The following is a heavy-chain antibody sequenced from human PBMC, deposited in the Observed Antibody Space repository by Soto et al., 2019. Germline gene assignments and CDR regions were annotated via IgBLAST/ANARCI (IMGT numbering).Heavy chain of an antibody. V-gene: IGHV3-23*01. J-gene: IGHJ4*02. D-gene: IGHD4-4*01. CDR2: ISGSGGST. CDR3: ASSREDYSNYDLFYFDY. CDR1: GFTFSSYA. Sequence: GGSLRLSCAASGFTFSSYAMSWVRQAPGKGLEWVSAISGSGGSTYYADSVKGRFTISRDNSKNTLYLQMNSLRAEDTAVYYCASSREDYSNYDLFYFDYWGQGTLVTVSS.